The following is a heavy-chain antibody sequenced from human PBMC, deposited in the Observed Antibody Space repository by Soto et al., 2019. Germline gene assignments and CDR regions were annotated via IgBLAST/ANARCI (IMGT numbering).Heavy chain of an antibody. Sequence: GGSLRLSCAASGFTFSSYSMNWVRQAPGKGLEWVSSISSSSSYTYYADSVKGRFTISRDNAKNSLYLQMNSLRAEDTAVYYCARGRDGYNLYDYWGQGTLVTVSS. CDR2: ISSSSSYT. CDR3: ARGRDGYNLYDY. CDR1: GFTFSSYS. V-gene: IGHV3-21*01. D-gene: IGHD5-12*01. J-gene: IGHJ4*02.